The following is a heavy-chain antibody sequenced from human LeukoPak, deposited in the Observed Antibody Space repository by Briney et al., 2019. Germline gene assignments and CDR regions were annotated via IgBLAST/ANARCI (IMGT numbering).Heavy chain of an antibody. Sequence: ASVKVSCKAFGYTFTSYYMHWVRQAPGQGLAWMGIIDPSGGSTTYSQNFQGRVTMTRDTSTSTVYMELSSLRSEDTAVYYCARAGGAADAFDIWGQGTMVTVSS. D-gene: IGHD6-13*01. CDR3: ARAGGAADAFDI. CDR2: IDPSGGST. J-gene: IGHJ3*02. V-gene: IGHV1-46*01. CDR1: GYTFTSYY.